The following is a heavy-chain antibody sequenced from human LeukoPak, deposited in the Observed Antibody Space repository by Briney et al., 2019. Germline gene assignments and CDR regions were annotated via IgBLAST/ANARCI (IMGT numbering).Heavy chain of an antibody. CDR2: IIPIFGTA. Sequence: ASVKVSCKASGYTFTSYGISWVRQAPGQGLEWMGGIIPIFGTANYAQKFQGRVTITADKSTSTAYMELSSLRSEDTAVYYCARGVHPGYSGNEGGWGQGTLVTVSS. CDR3: ARGVHPGYSGNEGG. CDR1: GYTFTSYG. J-gene: IGHJ4*02. V-gene: IGHV1-69*06. D-gene: IGHD5-12*01.